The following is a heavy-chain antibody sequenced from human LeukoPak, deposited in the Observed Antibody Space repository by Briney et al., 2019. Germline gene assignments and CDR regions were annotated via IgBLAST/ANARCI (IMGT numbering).Heavy chain of an antibody. Sequence: GGSLRLSCAASGFNFSSYAMHWVRQAPGKGLEWVAVISYDGSNKYYADSVKGRFTISRDNSKNTLYLQMNSLRAEDTAVCYCARGNTLPSGPRAFDIWGQGTMVTVSS. CDR1: GFNFSSYA. CDR2: ISYDGSNK. D-gene: IGHD2-15*01. V-gene: IGHV3-30-3*01. CDR3: ARGNTLPSGPRAFDI. J-gene: IGHJ3*02.